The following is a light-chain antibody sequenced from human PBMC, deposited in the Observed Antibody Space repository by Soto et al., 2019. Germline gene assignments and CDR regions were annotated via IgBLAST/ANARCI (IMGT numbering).Light chain of an antibody. CDR2: GAS. Sequence: EIVLTQSPGTLSLSPGERATLSCRASQSVSSNYFAWYRRKPGQAPRLLIYGASSRATGIPDRFSGSGSGTDFTLTITRLEPEDFAVYYCQPYGSSPPTFGPGTRVEIK. CDR3: QPYGSSPPT. J-gene: IGKJ1*01. CDR1: QSVSSNY. V-gene: IGKV3-20*01.